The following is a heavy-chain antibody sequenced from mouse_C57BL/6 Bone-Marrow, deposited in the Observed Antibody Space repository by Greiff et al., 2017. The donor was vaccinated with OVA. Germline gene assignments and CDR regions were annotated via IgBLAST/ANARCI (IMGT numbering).Heavy chain of an antibody. J-gene: IGHJ1*03. Sequence: VQLQQPGTELVKPGASVKLSCKASGYTFTSYWMHWVKQRPGQGLEWIGNINPSNGGTNYNEKFKSKATLTVDKSSSTAYMQLSSLTSEDSAVYYCASWGYYGSSSYWYFDVWGTGTTVTVSS. D-gene: IGHD1-1*01. CDR1: GYTFTSYW. CDR3: ASWGYYGSSSYWYFDV. V-gene: IGHV1-53*01. CDR2: INPSNGGT.